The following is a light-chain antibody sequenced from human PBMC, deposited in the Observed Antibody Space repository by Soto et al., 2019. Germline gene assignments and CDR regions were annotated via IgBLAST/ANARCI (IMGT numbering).Light chain of an antibody. CDR3: QRSYRSIS. Sequence: DIPMTQSPSSLFASVGDRVTITCRASQSISTYLNWYQQKAGKAPRLLIYAASSLHSGVPSRFSGSGSGTDFTLTISSLQPEDFATYYCQRSYRSISFGQGTRVEIK. V-gene: IGKV1-39*01. CDR2: AAS. J-gene: IGKJ5*01. CDR1: QSISTY.